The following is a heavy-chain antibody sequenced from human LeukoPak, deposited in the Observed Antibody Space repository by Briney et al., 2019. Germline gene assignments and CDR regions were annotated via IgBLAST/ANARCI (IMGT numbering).Heavy chain of an antibody. D-gene: IGHD3-9*01. Sequence: PGGSLRLSCAASGFTFSSYWMHWVRQAPGKGLVWVSRINSDGSSTSYADSVKGRFTISRDNAKNTLYLQMNSLRAEDTAVYYCAKDLVQVLRYFDWSIGGFDYWGQGTLVTVSS. CDR1: GFTFSSYW. J-gene: IGHJ4*02. CDR3: AKDLVQVLRYFDWSIGGFDY. V-gene: IGHV3-74*01. CDR2: INSDGSST.